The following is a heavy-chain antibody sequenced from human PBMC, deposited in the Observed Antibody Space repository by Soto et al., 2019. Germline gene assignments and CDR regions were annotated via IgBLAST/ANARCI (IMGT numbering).Heavy chain of an antibody. CDR3: AKQDDRGALEI. CDR2: IYPGDSDT. CDR1: GKPFTSFW. J-gene: IGHJ3*02. D-gene: IGHD3-22*01. V-gene: IGHV5-51*01. Sequence: GASLKISCKISGKPFTSFWVVWVRQMPGRGLEWMGNIYPGDSDTRYTPPFQGQVTISADRSTNTAYLQWHSLQASDTALYYCAKQDDRGALEIWGQGTKVTVSS.